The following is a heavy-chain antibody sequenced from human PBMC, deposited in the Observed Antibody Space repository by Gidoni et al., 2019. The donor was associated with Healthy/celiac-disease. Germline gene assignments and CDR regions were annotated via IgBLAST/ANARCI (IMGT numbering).Heavy chain of an antibody. J-gene: IGHJ1*01. CDR3: AKDSDYYDSSGYFGDFQH. V-gene: IGHV3-23*01. D-gene: IGHD3-22*01. Sequence: EVQLLESGGGLVQPGGSLRLSCAASGFTFSSYAMSWVRQAPGKGLEWVSAISGSGGRTYYADSVKGRFTISRDNSKNTLYLQMNSLRAEDTAVYYCAKDSDYYDSSGYFGDFQHWGQGTLVTVSS. CDR1: GFTFSSYA. CDR2: ISGSGGRT.